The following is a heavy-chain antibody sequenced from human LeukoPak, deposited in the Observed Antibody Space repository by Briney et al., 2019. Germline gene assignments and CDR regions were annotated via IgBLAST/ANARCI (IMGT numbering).Heavy chain of an antibody. D-gene: IGHD4-23*01. J-gene: IGHJ6*02. CDR3: ARGGVTSSPYYYGMDV. CDR2: INPNSGGT. Sequence: ASVKVSCKASGYTLTGYYMHWVRQAPGQGLEWMGWINPNSGGTNYAQKFQGRVTMTRDTSISTAYMELSRLRSDDTAVYYCARGGVTSSPYYYGMDVWGQGTTVTVSS. V-gene: IGHV1-2*02. CDR1: GYTLTGYY.